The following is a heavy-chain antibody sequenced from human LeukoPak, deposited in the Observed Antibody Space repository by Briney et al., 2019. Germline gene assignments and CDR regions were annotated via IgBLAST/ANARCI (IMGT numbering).Heavy chain of an antibody. D-gene: IGHD3-10*01. Sequence: GGSLRLSCAASGFTFSSYGMHWVRQAPGKGLEWVAFIRYDGSNKYYADSVKGRFTISRDNSKNTLYLQMNSLRAEDTAVYYCAKDGAMVWGVILLGYFDYWGQGTLVTVSS. J-gene: IGHJ4*02. CDR1: GFTFSSYG. CDR3: AKDGAMVWGVILLGYFDY. V-gene: IGHV3-30*02. CDR2: IRYDGSNK.